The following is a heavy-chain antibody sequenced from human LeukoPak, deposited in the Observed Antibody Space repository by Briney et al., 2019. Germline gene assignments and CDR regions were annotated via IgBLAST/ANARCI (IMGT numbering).Heavy chain of an antibody. J-gene: IGHJ5*02. Sequence: GGSLRLSCAASGFTFSSYAMSWVRQAPGKGLEWVSSINDSGDSTYYADSVKGRFTISRDNSKNTLYLLMNNLRAEDTAIFYCATAYCSSTSCPTWGQGTLVTVPS. CDR3: ATAYCSSTSCPT. CDR2: INDSGDST. CDR1: GFTFSSYA. D-gene: IGHD2-2*01. V-gene: IGHV3-23*01.